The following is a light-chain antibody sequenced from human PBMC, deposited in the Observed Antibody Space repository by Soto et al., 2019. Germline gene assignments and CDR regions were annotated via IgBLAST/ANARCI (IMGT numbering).Light chain of an antibody. CDR1: QSVTSD. V-gene: IGKV3-15*01. Sequence: EIVMTQSPATLSVSPGERATLSCRASQSVTSDLAWYLQKPGQAPWLLIHGASTRATGIPARFSGSGSGTEFTLTISSLQSEDFAVYYCQQYNNWPWTFGQGTKVGIK. CDR2: GAS. CDR3: QQYNNWPWT. J-gene: IGKJ1*01.